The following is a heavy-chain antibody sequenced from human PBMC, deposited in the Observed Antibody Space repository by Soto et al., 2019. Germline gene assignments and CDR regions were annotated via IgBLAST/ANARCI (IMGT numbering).Heavy chain of an antibody. Sequence: QVQLQESGPGLVKPSQTLSLTCTVSGGSISSGGYYWSWIRQHPGKGLEWIGYIYYSGSTYYNPSLRSRVTISVDTSKNPFSLKLSSVTAADTAVYYCASCPEGTGPGTVQAWGQGTLVTVSS. J-gene: IGHJ5*02. V-gene: IGHV4-31*03. CDR1: GGSISSGGYY. CDR2: IYYSGST. CDR3: ASCPEGTGPGTVQA. D-gene: IGHD1-1*01.